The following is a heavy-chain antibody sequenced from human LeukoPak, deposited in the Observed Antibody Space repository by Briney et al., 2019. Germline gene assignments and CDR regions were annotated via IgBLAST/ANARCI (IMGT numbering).Heavy chain of an antibody. Sequence: PGGSLRLSCAASRVTVSSNYMSWVRQAPGRGLEWVSVIYSGGSTYYADSVKGRFTISRDNSKNTLFLQMNSLRAGDTAVYYCARGTVTMVDYWGQGTLVTVSS. D-gene: IGHD3-10*01. CDR3: ARGTVTMVDY. CDR2: IYSGGST. V-gene: IGHV3-66*01. CDR1: RVTVSSNY. J-gene: IGHJ4*02.